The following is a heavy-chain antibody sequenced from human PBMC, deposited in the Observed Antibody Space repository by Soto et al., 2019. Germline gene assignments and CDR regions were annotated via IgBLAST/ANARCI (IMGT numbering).Heavy chain of an antibody. V-gene: IGHV4-4*07. CDR1: GASISGFY. J-gene: IGHJ5*02. CDR3: VRDGKKNLRDWFDT. CDR2: IYATGIT. D-gene: IGHD1-1*01. Sequence: SETLSLTCTVSGASISGFYWSWIRKSAGKGLEWIGRIYATGITDYNPSLKSRVMMSVDTSKKQFSLKLRSVTAADTAVYYCVRDGKKNLRDWFDTWGQGISVTVSS.